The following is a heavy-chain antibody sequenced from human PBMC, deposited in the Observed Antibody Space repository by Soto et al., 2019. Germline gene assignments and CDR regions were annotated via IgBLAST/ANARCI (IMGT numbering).Heavy chain of an antibody. CDR1: GYTFTDYD. J-gene: IGHJ4*02. V-gene: IGHV1-8*01. Sequence: QVQLVQSGAEVNKPGASVRVSCKASGYTFTDYDINWVRLATGQGVERMGWMNPSSGYTGYAQKFQGRDTTTWDTSISTAYMELSSLTSADTAVYYCAIFVRHQLPTINYWGQGALVTVSS. CDR2: MNPSSGYT. CDR3: AIFVRHQLPTINY. D-gene: IGHD1-26*01.